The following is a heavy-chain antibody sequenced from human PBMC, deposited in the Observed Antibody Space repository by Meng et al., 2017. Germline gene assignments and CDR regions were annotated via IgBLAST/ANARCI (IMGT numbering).Heavy chain of an antibody. CDR2: MWDAATNK. CDR1: GVTFSGAG. J-gene: IGHJ2*01. V-gene: IGHV3-33*01. Sequence: VECVGGVVLVGSPLLRSCAEAGVTFSGAGMHWYRQTLGKQLEWVAFMWDAATNKYYAASVKGPLTITRYNSKTTLYLQMNSLRAEDTAVYDWARGISTTSWYFDLWGRGTLVTVSS. CDR3: ARGISTTSWYFDL. D-gene: IGHD2/OR15-2a*01.